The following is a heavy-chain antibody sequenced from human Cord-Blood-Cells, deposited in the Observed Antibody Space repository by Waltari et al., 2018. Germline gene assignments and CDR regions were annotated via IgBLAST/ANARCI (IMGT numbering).Heavy chain of an antibody. CDR3: AAAAGTNPFDY. J-gene: IGHJ4*02. Sequence: QVQLVESGGGVVQPGRSLRLSCAASGFTSGSYSMHWVRQAPGKGLEWVAVISYDGSNKYYADSVKGRFTISRDNSKNTLYLQMNSLRAEDTAVYYCAAAAGTNPFDYWGQGTLVTVSS. V-gene: IGHV3-30-3*01. CDR2: ISYDGSNK. D-gene: IGHD6-13*01. CDR1: GFTSGSYS.